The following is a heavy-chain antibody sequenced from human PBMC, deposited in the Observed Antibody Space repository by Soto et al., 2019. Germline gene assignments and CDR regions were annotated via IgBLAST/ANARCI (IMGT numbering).Heavy chain of an antibody. CDR2: INHSGST. J-gene: IGHJ4*02. Sequence: PSETLSLTCAVYGGSFSGYYWSWIRQPPGKGLEWIGEINHSGSTNYNPSLKSRVTISVDKSKNQFSLKLSSVTAADTAVYYCARVNTMIVVVMDYWGQGTLVTVSS. V-gene: IGHV4-34*01. CDR1: GGSFSGYY. CDR3: ARVNTMIVVVMDY. D-gene: IGHD3-22*01.